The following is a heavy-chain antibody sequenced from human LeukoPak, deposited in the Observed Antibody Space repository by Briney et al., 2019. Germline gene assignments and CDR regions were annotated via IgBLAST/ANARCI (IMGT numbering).Heavy chain of an antibody. CDR1: GFTFDDYA. V-gene: IGHV3-9*01. Sequence: PGGSLRLSCAASGFTFDDYAMNWVRQAPGKGLEWVSGISWNSGSIGYADSVKGRFTISRENAKNSLYLKMKSLRAEDTALYYCSKWVLGSSCSFELSNWGQGTLVTISS. CDR2: ISWNSGSI. D-gene: IGHD6-13*01. CDR3: SKWVLGSSCSFELSN. J-gene: IGHJ4*02.